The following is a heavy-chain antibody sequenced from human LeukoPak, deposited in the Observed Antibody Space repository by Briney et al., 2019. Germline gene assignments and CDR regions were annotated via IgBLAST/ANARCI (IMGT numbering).Heavy chain of an antibody. J-gene: IGHJ4*02. D-gene: IGHD1-26*01. CDR1: GGSIGSVY. CDR3: AKNELRSYGLIHY. Sequence: SETLSLTCTVSGGSIGSVYWSWLRQPAGKTLEWIGRISATGNTDYNPSLKSRVTMSVDTSKNQFSLTVSSVTAADTAVYYCAKNELRSYGLIHYWGQGTLVTVSS. V-gene: IGHV4-4*07. CDR2: ISATGNT.